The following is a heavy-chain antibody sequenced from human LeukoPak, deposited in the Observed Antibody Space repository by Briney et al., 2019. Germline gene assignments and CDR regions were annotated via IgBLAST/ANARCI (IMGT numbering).Heavy chain of an antibody. D-gene: IGHD3-22*01. CDR2: IYYSGST. J-gene: IGHJ3*02. CDR3: ARYKYYYDSRPTYAFDI. V-gene: IGHV4-59*01. CDR1: GGSISSYY. Sequence: PSETLSLTCTVSGGSISSYYWSWIRQPPGKGLEWIGYIYYSGSTNYNPSLKSRVTISVDTSKNQFSLKLSSVTAADTAVYYCARYKYYYDSRPTYAFDIWGQGTMVTVSS.